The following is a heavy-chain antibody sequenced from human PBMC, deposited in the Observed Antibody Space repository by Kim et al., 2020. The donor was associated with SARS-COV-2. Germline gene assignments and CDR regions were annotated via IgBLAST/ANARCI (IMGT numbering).Heavy chain of an antibody. CDR2: ISRTGDAS. CDR3: ARVYYVIDY. CDR1: GFTFNKYA. D-gene: IGHD3-10*01. V-gene: IGHV3-23*01. J-gene: IGHJ4*02. Sequence: GGSLRLSCAASGFTFNKYAMSWVRQGPGKGLEWVSAISRTGDASDYADSVRGRFTISRDSSKNTLYLQMNNVRAEDSALYYCARVYYVIDYWGQGTQVTV.